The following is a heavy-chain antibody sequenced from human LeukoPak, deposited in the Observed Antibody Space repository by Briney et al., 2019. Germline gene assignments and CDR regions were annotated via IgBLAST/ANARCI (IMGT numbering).Heavy chain of an antibody. J-gene: IGHJ4*02. CDR1: GFTFSSYA. D-gene: IGHD1-26*01. CDR3: ARDGYSGSYSGYFDY. CDR2: ISYDGSNK. Sequence: AGYLRLNCAACGFTFSSYAMHRLGPAPGQGLVWVAVISYDGSNKYYADSVKGRFTISRDNSKNTLYLQMNSLRAEDTAVYYCARDGYSGSYSGYFDYWGQGTLVTVSS. V-gene: IGHV3-30*04.